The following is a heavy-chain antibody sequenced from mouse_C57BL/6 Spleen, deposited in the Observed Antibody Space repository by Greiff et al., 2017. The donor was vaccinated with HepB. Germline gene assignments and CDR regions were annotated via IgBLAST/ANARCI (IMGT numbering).Heavy chain of an antibody. Sequence: VQLQQSGPVLVKPGASVKMSCKASGYTFTDYYMNWVKQSHGKSLEWIGVINPYNGGTSYNQKFKGKATLTVDKSSSTAYMELNSLTSEDSAVYYCARNPDGYYFDYWGQGTTLTVSS. CDR3: ARNPDGYYFDY. D-gene: IGHD2-3*01. V-gene: IGHV1-19*01. CDR1: GYTFTDYY. CDR2: INPYNGGT. J-gene: IGHJ2*01.